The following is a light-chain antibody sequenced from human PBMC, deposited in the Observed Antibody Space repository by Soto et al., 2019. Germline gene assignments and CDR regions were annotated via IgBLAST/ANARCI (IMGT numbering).Light chain of an antibody. CDR1: QSISSN. J-gene: IGKJ1*01. V-gene: IGKV3-15*01. Sequence: EIVMTQSPATLSVSPGERATLSCRASQSISSNLAWYQQKPGQAPRLLIYGASTRATGIPARFSGSESGTEFTLTITSLQSEDFVVYYCQHYNNWPPWTFGQGTRVEVK. CDR3: QHYNNWPPWT. CDR2: GAS.